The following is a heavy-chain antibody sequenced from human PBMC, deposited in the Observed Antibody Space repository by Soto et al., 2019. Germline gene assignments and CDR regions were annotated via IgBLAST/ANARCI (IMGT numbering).Heavy chain of an antibody. J-gene: IGHJ6*02. V-gene: IGHV5-51*01. CDR2: IYPGDSDT. CDR1: GYSFTSYW. CDR3: ARRAEVRGADYYYGMDV. D-gene: IGHD3-10*01. Sequence: PGESLKISCKGSGYSFTSYWIGWVRQMPGKGLEWMGIIYPGDSDTRYSPSFQGQVTISADKSISTAYLQWSSLRASDTAMYYCARRAEVRGADYYYGMDVWGQGTTVTVSS.